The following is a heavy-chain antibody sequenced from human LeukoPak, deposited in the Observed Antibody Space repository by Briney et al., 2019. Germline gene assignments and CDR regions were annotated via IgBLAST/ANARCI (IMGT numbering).Heavy chain of an antibody. CDR3: ARGLSGVTGYTYGRGIDY. V-gene: IGHV3-7*01. CDR1: GFTFSSYW. D-gene: IGHD5-18*01. CDR2: IKKDGSEK. Sequence: GGSLRLSCAASGFTFSSYWMSWVRQAPGKGLEWVANIKKDGSEKYYVDSVKGRFAISRDNAKTSLYLQMNSLRAEDTAVYYCARGLSGVTGYTYGRGIDYWGQGTLVTVSS. J-gene: IGHJ4*02.